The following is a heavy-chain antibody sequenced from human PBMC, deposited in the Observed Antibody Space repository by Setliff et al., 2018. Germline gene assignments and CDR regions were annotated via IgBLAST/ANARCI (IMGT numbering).Heavy chain of an antibody. CDR2: VKQGGSEK. J-gene: IGHJ4*02. V-gene: IGHV3-7*01. CDR3: AGATSIAARLG. Sequence: LILSCATSGFTFSNYWMNWVRQAPGKGLEWVANVKQGGSEKNYVDSVKGRFSVSRDDAKNSLYLQMNSLRVEDTAVYYCAGATSIAARLGWGQGTLVTVSS. CDR1: GFTFSNYW. D-gene: IGHD6-6*01.